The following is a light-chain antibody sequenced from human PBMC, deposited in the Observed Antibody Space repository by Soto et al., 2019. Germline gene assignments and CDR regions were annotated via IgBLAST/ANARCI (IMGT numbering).Light chain of an antibody. CDR3: DTCTPSSTFV. J-gene: IGLJ1*01. V-gene: IGLV2-23*01. CDR1: SSDVASYNF. Sequence: QSALTQPASVSGSPGQSITISCTGTSSDVASYNFVSWYQQHPGKAPRLVIFEGSKRPSGVSNRFSGSKSGNPASLTISGLQTEDDGEYYSDTCTPSSTFVFGTGTKLAV. CDR2: EGS.